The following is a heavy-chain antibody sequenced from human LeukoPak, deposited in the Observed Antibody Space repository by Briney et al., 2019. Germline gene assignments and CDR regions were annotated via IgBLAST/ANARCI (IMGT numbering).Heavy chain of an antibody. D-gene: IGHD6-13*01. CDR1: GFTVSSNY. CDR2: IYSGGST. Sequence: PGGSLRLSCAASGFTVSSNYMSWVRQAPGKGLEWVSVIYSGGSTYYADSVKGRFTISRDNAKNSLYLQMNSLRAEDTAVYYCASTSSWYGSCTWYFDYWGQGTLVTVSS. V-gene: IGHV3-53*01. CDR3: ASTSSWYGSCTWYFDY. J-gene: IGHJ4*02.